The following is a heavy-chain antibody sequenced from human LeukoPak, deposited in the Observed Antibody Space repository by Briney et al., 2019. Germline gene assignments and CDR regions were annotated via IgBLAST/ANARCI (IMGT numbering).Heavy chain of an antibody. CDR3: ARQGSDDAFDI. CDR1: GGSTSSSNYY. CDR2: IYLSGST. V-gene: IGHV4-39*01. Sequence: SETLSLTCTVSGGSTSSSNYYWGWIRQPPGKGLEWIGFIYLSGSTYYDPSLKSRVTISLDTSKNQFSLRLSSVTAADTAVYFCARQGSDDAFDIWGQGTMVTVSS. D-gene: IGHD3-10*01. J-gene: IGHJ3*02.